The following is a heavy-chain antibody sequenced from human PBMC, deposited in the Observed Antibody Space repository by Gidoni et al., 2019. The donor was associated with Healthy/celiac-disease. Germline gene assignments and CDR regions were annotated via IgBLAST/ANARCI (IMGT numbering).Heavy chain of an antibody. J-gene: IGHJ3*02. D-gene: IGHD3-16*01. CDR2: ISSSSSYI. Sequence: EVQLVVSVRGLVKPGGSPRVSCAAAGRTFSSYSMTGVRQAPGKGLEWVSSISSSSSYIYYADSVKGRFTISRDNAKNSLYLQMNSLGAEDTAVYYCASEWGAGDAFDIWGQGKMVTVSS. CDR3: ASEWGAGDAFDI. V-gene: IGHV3-21*01. CDR1: GRTFSSYS.